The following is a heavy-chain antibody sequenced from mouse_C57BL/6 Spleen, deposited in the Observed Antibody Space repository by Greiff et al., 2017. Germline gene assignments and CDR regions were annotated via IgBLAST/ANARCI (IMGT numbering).Heavy chain of an antibody. Sequence: QVQLQQSGAELVKPGASVKISCKASGYAFTSYWMNWVKQRPGKGLEWIGHIYPGNGDTNYNGKFKGKATLTADTSSSTAYMQLSSLTSEASAVYICARKCIYYDSYGWYFEFWGKGTSVTVSS. CDR3: ARKCIYYDSYGWYFEF. CDR2: IYPGNGDT. V-gene: IGHV1-80*01. D-gene: IGHD2-4*01. J-gene: IGHJ1*03. CDR1: GYAFTSYW.